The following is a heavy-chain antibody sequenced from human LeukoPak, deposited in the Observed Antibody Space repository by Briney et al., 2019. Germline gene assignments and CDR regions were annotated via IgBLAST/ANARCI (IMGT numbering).Heavy chain of an antibody. V-gene: IGHV1-2*02. Sequence: ASVKVSCKASGYTITGYYMHWVRQAPGQGLEWMGWINPNSGGTNYAQKFQGRVTMTRDTSISTAYMELSRLRSDDTAVYYCARYLAYSSGWSYTDWFDPWGQRTLVTVSS. D-gene: IGHD6-19*01. CDR1: GYTITGYY. CDR2: INPNSGGT. CDR3: ARYLAYSSGWSYTDWFDP. J-gene: IGHJ5*02.